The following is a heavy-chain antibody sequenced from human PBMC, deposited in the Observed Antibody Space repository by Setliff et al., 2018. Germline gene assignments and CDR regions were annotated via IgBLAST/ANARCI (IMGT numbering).Heavy chain of an antibody. D-gene: IGHD4-17*01. V-gene: IGHV4-38-2*02. J-gene: IGHJ4*02. Sequence: PSETLSLTCTVSGYSISSGHYWGWIRQPPGKGLEWIGSIHHSGSTYYNPSLRSRVTISLDTSKNQFSPKLTSVTAADTAVYYCAGGRRYDYGWDFDYWGQGTLVTVSS. CDR2: IHHSGST. CDR1: GYSISSGHY. CDR3: AGGRRYDYGWDFDY.